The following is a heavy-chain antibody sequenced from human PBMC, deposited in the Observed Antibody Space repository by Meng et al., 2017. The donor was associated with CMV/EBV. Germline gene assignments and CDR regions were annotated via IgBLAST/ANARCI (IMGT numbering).Heavy chain of an antibody. CDR3: AKGNPELDY. CDR1: GFTVSSNY. Sequence: GESLKISCAASGFTVSSNYMSWVRQAPGKGLEWVSVIYSGGSSTYYADSVKGRFTISRDNSKNTLYLQMNSLRAEDTAVYYCAKGNPELDYWGQGTLVTVSS. J-gene: IGHJ4*02. D-gene: IGHD1-14*01. V-gene: IGHV3-23*03. CDR2: IYSGGSST.